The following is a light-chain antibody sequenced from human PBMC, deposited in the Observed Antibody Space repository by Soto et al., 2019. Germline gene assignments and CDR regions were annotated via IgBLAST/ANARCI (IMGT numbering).Light chain of an antibody. CDR3: QQYGSSGP. Sequence: EIVLTQCQGILSLCPAEKETLACRASQSVSSSYLAWYQQKPGQAPRLLIYGASSRATGIPDRFSGSGSGTDFTLTIRSLEPEEFAVYYCQQYGSSGPFSQGTKVDIK. V-gene: IGKV3-20*01. CDR2: GAS. J-gene: IGKJ1*01. CDR1: QSVSSSY.